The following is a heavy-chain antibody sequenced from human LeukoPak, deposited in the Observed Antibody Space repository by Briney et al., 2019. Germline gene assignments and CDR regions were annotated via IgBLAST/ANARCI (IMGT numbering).Heavy chain of an antibody. CDR1: GFTFGDYA. J-gene: IGHJ4*02. CDR2: IRSKAYGGTT. D-gene: IGHD1-1*01. CDR3: TPANGDY. V-gene: IGHV3-49*04. Sequence: GGSLRLSCTASGFTFGDYAMSWVRQAPGKGLEWVGFIRSKAYGGTTEYVASVKGRFTISRDDSKSIAYLQMNSLKTEDTAVYYCTPANGDYWGQGTLVTVSS.